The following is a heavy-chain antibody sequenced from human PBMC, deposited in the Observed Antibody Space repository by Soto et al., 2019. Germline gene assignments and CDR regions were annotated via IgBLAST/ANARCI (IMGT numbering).Heavy chain of an antibody. Sequence: ESGGGLVQPGGSLRLSCAASGFTFSSYSMNWVRQAPGKGLEWVSYISSSSSTIYYADSVKGRFTISRDNAKNSLYLQMNSLRAEDTAVYYCARQLELNYWGQGTLVTVSS. J-gene: IGHJ4*02. CDR2: ISSSSSTI. CDR3: ARQLELNY. D-gene: IGHD1-1*01. V-gene: IGHV3-48*01. CDR1: GFTFSSYS.